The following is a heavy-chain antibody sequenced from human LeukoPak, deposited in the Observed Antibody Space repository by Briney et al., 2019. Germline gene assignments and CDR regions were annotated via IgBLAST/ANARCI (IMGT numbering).Heavy chain of an antibody. CDR2: INAGNGKT. CDR3: ARGYYDLLTGHVVTYYFDY. J-gene: IGHJ4*02. CDR1: GYTFTNYA. D-gene: IGHD3-9*01. Sequence: ASVKVSCKASGYTFTNYAVHWVRQAPGQRLEWMGWINAGNGKTNYSQKFQVRVTLTRDTSASTVYMELSSLRSEDTAVYYCARGYYDLLTGHVVTYYFDYWGQGTLVTVSS. V-gene: IGHV1-3*01.